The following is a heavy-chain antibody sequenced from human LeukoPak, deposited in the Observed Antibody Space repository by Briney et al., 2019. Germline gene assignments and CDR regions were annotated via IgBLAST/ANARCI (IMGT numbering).Heavy chain of an antibody. J-gene: IGHJ4*02. Sequence: GSLRLSCVASGSAFSDSRMHWVRQAPGKGLEWVSRITGDGSSTAYASSVKGRFTVSRDNARTTLYLQMNSLRVEDTAVYFCAKSRRDFWGQGTLVTVSS. CDR1: GSAFSDSR. CDR2: ITGDGSST. V-gene: IGHV3-74*01. CDR3: AKSRRDF.